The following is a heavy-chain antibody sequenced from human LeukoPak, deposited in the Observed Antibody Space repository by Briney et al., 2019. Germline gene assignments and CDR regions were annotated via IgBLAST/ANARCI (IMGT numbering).Heavy chain of an antibody. J-gene: IGHJ5*02. V-gene: IGHV4-34*01. Sequence: SETLSLTCGVYGWSFNDYYWNWIRQPPGKGLEWIGEINARGDTNYNPSLKSRVTISVDTSNNQFSLRLTSMIAADTAVYYGARGQVPAVRGYNWFDPWGQGTLVTVSS. D-gene: IGHD2-2*01. CDR3: ARGQVPAVRGYNWFDP. CDR1: GWSFNDYY. CDR2: INARGDT.